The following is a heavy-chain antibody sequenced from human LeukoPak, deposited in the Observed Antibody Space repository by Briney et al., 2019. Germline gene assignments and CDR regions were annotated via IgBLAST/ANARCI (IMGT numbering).Heavy chain of an antibody. V-gene: IGHV4-39*01. CDR3: ARHNGRQFPVDY. D-gene: IGHD2-15*01. CDR1: GGSISSSSYY. CDR2: IYYSGST. Sequence: PSETLSLTCTVSGGSISSSSYYWGWIRQPPGKGLEWIGSIYYSGSTYYNPSLKSRVTISVDTSKNQFSLKLSSVTAADTAVYYCARHNGRQFPVDYWGQGTLVTVSS. J-gene: IGHJ4*02.